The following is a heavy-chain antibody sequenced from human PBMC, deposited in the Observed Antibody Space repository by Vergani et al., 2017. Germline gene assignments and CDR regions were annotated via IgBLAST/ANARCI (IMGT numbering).Heavy chain of an antibody. D-gene: IGHD6-19*01. Sequence: QVQLQESGPGLVKPSETLSLTCTVSGGSISSYYWSWIRQPPGKGLEWIGYIYYSGSTNYNPSLKSRVTISVDTSKNQFSLKLSSVTAADTAVYYCAGWSVAVSGFDYWGQGTLVTVSS. V-gene: IGHV4-59*01. CDR1: GGSISSYY. J-gene: IGHJ4*02. CDR2: IYYSGST. CDR3: AGWSVAVSGFDY.